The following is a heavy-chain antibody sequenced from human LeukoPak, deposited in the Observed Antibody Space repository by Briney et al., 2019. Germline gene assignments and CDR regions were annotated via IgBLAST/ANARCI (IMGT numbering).Heavy chain of an antibody. Sequence: GGSLRLSCAVSGITLSNYGMSWVRQAPGKGLEWVSTITGGSGAKYYADSVKGRFTISRDNSKDTLYLQMHSLRAEDTAVYFCAKVDSSGYYYAHDYRGQGTLVTVSS. J-gene: IGHJ4*02. CDR1: GITLSNYG. CDR2: ITGGSGAK. V-gene: IGHV3-23*01. CDR3: AKVDSSGYYYAHDY. D-gene: IGHD3-22*01.